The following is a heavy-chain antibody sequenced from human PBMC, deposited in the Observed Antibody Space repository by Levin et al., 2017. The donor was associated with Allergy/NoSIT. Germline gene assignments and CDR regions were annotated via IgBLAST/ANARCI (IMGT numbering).Heavy chain of an antibody. CDR1: GGSFSAYY. Sequence: PSETLSLTCAVYGGSFSAYYWSWIRQPPGKGLRWIGEVNHSGSTNYNPSLKSRVTMSVDTSKNQFSLKLSSVTAADTAVYYCARVLRYCSGGSCYWPHMDVWGQGTTVTVSS. V-gene: IGHV4-34*01. CDR2: VNHSGST. J-gene: IGHJ6*02. D-gene: IGHD2-15*01. CDR3: ARVLRYCSGGSCYWPHMDV.